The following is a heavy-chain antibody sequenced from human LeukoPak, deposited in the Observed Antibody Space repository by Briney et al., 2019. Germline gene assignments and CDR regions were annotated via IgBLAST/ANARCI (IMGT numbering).Heavy chain of an antibody. D-gene: IGHD3-10*01. CDR1: GFTFSSYA. CDR2: ISGSGGST. Sequence: PGGSLRLSCAASGFTFSSYAMTWVRQAPGKGLEWVSGISGSGGSTYYADSVKGRFTISRDSSKNTLFLQMNSLRAEDTAVYYCAKDASGSPYYFDYWGQGTLVTVSS. J-gene: IGHJ4*02. CDR3: AKDASGSPYYFDY. V-gene: IGHV3-23*01.